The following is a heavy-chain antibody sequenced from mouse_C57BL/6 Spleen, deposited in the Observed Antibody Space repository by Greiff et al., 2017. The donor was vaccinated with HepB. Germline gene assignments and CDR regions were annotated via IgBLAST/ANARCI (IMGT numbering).Heavy chain of an antibody. J-gene: IGHJ3*01. CDR3: ARGYNSLITTVAY. CDR1: GYTFTSYW. V-gene: IGHV1-52*01. CDR2: IDPSDSET. Sequence: QVQLQQPGAELVRPGSSVKLSCKASGYTFTSYWMHWVKQRPIQGLEWIGNIDPSDSETHYNQKFKDKATLTVDKSSSTAYMQLSSLTSEDSAVYYCARGYNSLITTVAYWGQGTLVTVSA. D-gene: IGHD1-1*01.